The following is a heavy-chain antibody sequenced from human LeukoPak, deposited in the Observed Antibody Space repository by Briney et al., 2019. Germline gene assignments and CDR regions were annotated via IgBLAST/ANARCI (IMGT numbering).Heavy chain of an antibody. CDR1: GGSISSYY. V-gene: IGHV4-59*01. J-gene: IGHJ4*02. CDR3: ARDLRYCRGRFCSSRIDY. CDR2: TSYSGST. Sequence: SETLSLTCTVSGGSISSYYWSWIRRSPGKGLEWIGYTSYSGSTNYNPSLKSRVTISVGTSKNQFSVRLSSVTAADTAVYYCARDLRYCRGRFCSSRIDYWGQGTLVTVSS. D-gene: IGHD2-15*01.